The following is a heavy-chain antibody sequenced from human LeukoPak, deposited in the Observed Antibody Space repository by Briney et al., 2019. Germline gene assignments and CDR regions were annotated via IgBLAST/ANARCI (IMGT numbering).Heavy chain of an antibody. CDR3: SREIYGSRFDP. CDR1: GFTFSTYS. CDR2: ISSAGTTV. V-gene: IGHV3-48*02. J-gene: IGHJ5*02. Sequence: KSGGSLRLSCEASGFTFSTYSMNWVRQAPGQGLEWVSHISSAGTTVFYADSVKGRFTISRVNAKSSLYLQMNSLRDEDTAVYYCSREIYGSRFDPWGQGTLVTVSS. D-gene: IGHD3-10*01.